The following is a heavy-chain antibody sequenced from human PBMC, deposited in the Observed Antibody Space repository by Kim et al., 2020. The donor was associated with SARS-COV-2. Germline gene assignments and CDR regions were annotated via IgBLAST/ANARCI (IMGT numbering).Heavy chain of an antibody. CDR2: IYYSGST. Sequence: SETLSLTCTVSGGSISSGGYYWSWIRQHPGKGLEWIGYIYYSGSTYYNPSLKSRVTISVDTSKHQFSLKLSSVTAADTAVYYCARQSDYGYYFDYWGQGTLVTVSS. CDR3: ARQSDYGYYFDY. D-gene: IGHD4-17*01. V-gene: IGHV4-31*03. J-gene: IGHJ4*02. CDR1: GGSISSGGYY.